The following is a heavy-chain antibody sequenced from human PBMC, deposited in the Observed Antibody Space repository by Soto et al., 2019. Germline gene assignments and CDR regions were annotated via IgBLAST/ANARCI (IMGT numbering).Heavy chain of an antibody. Sequence: QVQLQESGPGLVKPSGTLSLTCAVSGGSISNSNWWSWVRQPPGKGLEWIGDISHSGGTNYNPSLKSRGSISVDKSKNQFSLRLNSVTAADAAVYYCARLVEDYYFYGMDVWGQGTTVAVSS. CDR1: GGSISNSNW. CDR2: ISHSGGT. CDR3: ARLVEDYYFYGMDV. V-gene: IGHV4-4*02. J-gene: IGHJ6*02. D-gene: IGHD2-2*01.